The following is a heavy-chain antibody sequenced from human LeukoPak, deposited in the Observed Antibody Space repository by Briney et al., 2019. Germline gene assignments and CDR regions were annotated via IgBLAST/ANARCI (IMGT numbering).Heavy chain of an antibody. D-gene: IGHD3-22*01. V-gene: IGHV4-34*01. CDR1: GGSFSGYY. Sequence: PSETLSLTCAVYGGSFSGYYWSWIRQPPGKGLEWIGEINHSGSTNYNPSLKSRVTISVDTSKNQFSLKLSSVTAADTAVYYCAKDLRYYDSSGSFDYWGQGTLVTVSS. CDR3: AKDLRYYDSSGSFDY. CDR2: INHSGST. J-gene: IGHJ4*02.